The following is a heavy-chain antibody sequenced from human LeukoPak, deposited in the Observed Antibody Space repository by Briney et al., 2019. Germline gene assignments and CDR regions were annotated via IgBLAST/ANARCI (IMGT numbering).Heavy chain of an antibody. CDR2: IRSKANSYAT. Sequence: GGSLRLSGAASGFTFSGSAMHWVRQASGKGLEWVGRIRSKANSYATAYAASVKGRFTISRDDSKNTAYLQMNSLKTEDTAVYYCTTDQDTAMAQPFDYWGQGTLVTISS. CDR3: TTDQDTAMAQPFDY. J-gene: IGHJ4*02. D-gene: IGHD5-18*01. V-gene: IGHV3-73*01. CDR1: GFTFSGSA.